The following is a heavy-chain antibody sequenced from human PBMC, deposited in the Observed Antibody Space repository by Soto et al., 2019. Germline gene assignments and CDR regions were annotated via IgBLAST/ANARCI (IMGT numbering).Heavy chain of an antibody. J-gene: IGHJ6*02. CDR3: ARARKYYDILTGYSNYYGMDV. D-gene: IGHD3-9*01. V-gene: IGHV4-30-4*01. CDR2: IYYSGST. Sequence: PAETLSLACTFSGGSIINGDYYWRWMRQPPGKGLEWIGYIYYSGSTYYNPSLKSRVTISVDTSKNQFSLKLSSVTAADTAVYYCARARKYYDILTGYSNYYGMDVWGQGTTVTVSS. CDR1: GGSIINGDYY.